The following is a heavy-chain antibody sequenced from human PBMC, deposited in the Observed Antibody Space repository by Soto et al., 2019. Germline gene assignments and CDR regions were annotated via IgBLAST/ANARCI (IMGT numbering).Heavy chain of an antibody. CDR2: IYHAGSP. CDR1: GGSVISSPW. Sequence: SETLSLTCGVSGGSVISSPWWTWLRQSPGKGLEWIGEIYHAGSPNYNPSFQSRVIISLDKSKNNFSLRLTSVTAADAAIYYCARGSSFRGDFDIWGQGTTVTVSS. J-gene: IGHJ3*02. V-gene: IGHV4-4*02. CDR3: ARGSSFRGDFDI. D-gene: IGHD2-21*01.